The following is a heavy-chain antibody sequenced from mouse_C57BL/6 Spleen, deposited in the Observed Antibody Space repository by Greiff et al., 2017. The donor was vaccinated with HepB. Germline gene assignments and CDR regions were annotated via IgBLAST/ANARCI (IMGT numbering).Heavy chain of an antibody. Sequence: QVQLQQSGPELVKPGASVKISCKASGYAFSSSWMNWVKQRPGKGLEWIGRIYPGDGDTNYNGKFKGKATLTADKSSSPAYMQLSSLTSEDSAVYFCASADGSFDYWGQGTTLTVSS. CDR2: IYPGDGDT. CDR3: ASADGSFDY. D-gene: IGHD1-1*01. CDR1: GYAFSSSW. V-gene: IGHV1-82*01. J-gene: IGHJ2*01.